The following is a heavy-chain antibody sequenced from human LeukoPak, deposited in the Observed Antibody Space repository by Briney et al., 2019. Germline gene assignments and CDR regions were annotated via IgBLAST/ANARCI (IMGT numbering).Heavy chain of an antibody. V-gene: IGHV1-2*02. Sequence: ASVKVSCKASGYRFSDYYLHWVRQAPGQGLEWMGWINPDSGGTKYAQNYQGRVTMTRDTSITTAYMELSGLRSDDRAVYYCARGMYFYDTSGYPHPFDYWGQGTLVTVSS. J-gene: IGHJ4*02. CDR3: ARGMYFYDTSGYPHPFDY. D-gene: IGHD3-22*01. CDR2: INPDSGGT. CDR1: GYRFSDYY.